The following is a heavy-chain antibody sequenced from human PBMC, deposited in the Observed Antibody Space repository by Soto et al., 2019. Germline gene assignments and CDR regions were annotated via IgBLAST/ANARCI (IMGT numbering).Heavy chain of an antibody. J-gene: IGHJ4*02. CDR2: INHSGST. D-gene: IGHD2-21*01. CDR1: GGSFSGYY. CDR3: ARDKIAGLFDY. Sequence: QVQLQQWGAGLLKPSETLSLTCAVYGGSFSGYYWTWIRQPPGTGLEWIGEINHSGSTNYNPSLKSRVTISVDTSKNLFALKLTSVTAADTAVYYWARDKIAGLFDYWGQGTLVTVSS. V-gene: IGHV4-34*01.